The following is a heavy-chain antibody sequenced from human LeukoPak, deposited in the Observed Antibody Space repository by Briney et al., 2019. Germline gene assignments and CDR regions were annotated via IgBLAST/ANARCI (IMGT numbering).Heavy chain of an antibody. CDR2: IRYSADDT. CDR3: AKSQLATAGTGAFDI. Sequence: GGSLRLSCAASGFTFSSYGMSWVRQAPGKGLEWLSTIRYSADDTYYADSVKGRFTISRDTSKNTLSLQMNSLRAEDSAIYYCAKSQLATAGTGAFDIWGQGTMVTVSS. J-gene: IGHJ3*02. D-gene: IGHD1-1*01. CDR1: GFTFSSYG. V-gene: IGHV3-23*01.